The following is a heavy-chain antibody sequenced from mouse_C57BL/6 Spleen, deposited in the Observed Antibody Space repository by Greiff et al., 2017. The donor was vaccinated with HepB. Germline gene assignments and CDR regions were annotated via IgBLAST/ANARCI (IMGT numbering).Heavy chain of an antibody. CDR2: INPGSGGT. CDR3: AREGGSSYDYAMDY. J-gene: IGHJ4*01. V-gene: IGHV1-54*01. CDR1: GYAFTNYL. Sequence: VQLQQSGAELVRPGPSVKVSCKASGYAFTNYLIEWVKQRPGQGLEWIGVINPGSGGTNYNEKFKGKATLTADKSSSTAYMQLSSLTSEDSAVYFCAREGGSSYDYAMDYWGQGTSVTVSS. D-gene: IGHD1-1*01.